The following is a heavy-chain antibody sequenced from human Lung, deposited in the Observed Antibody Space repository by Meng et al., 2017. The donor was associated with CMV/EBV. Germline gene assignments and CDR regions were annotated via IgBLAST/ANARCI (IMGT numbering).Heavy chain of an antibody. Sequence: ASVXVSXKASGYTFTTYDINWVRQATGQGLEWMGWMNPNSGNTGYAQKFQGRVTLTRVTSISTAYMELSSLTSDDTAVYYCARTRIEVEPDGRKIKYYNYGMDVXGQGXTVTVS. CDR3: ARTRIEVEPDGRKIKYYNYGMDV. D-gene: IGHD2-2*01. V-gene: IGHV1-8*01. J-gene: IGHJ6*02. CDR2: MNPNSGNT. CDR1: GYTFTTYD.